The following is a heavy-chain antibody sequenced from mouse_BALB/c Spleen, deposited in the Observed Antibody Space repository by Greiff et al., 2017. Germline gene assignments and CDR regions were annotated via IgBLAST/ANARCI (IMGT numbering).Heavy chain of an antibody. V-gene: IGHV1S56*01. CDR2: IYPGNVNT. CDR3: ARSAYRGYAMDY. Sequence: VQLQESGPELVKPGASVRISCKASGYTFTSYYIHWVKQRPGQGLEWIGWIYPGNVNTKYNEKFKGKATLTADKSSSTAYMQLSSLTSEDSAVYFCARSAYRGYAMDYWGQGTSVTVSS. CDR1: GYTFTSYY. D-gene: IGHD2-14*01. J-gene: IGHJ4*01.